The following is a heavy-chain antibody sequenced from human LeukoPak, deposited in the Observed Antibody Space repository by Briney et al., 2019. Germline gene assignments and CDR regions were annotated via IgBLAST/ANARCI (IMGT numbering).Heavy chain of an antibody. CDR3: ARDWVTTVTKAQNWFDP. D-gene: IGHD4-17*01. CDR1: GLTFSSYS. J-gene: IGHJ5*02. Sequence: GGSLTLSCAAWGLTFSSYSMKWVRQAPGEGLEWVSYISSCGGTIYYAEFVKGRFTISRDNAKNSLYLQMNSLRAEDTAVYYCARDWVTTVTKAQNWFDPWGQGTLVTVSS. V-gene: IGHV3-48*01. CDR2: ISSCGGTI.